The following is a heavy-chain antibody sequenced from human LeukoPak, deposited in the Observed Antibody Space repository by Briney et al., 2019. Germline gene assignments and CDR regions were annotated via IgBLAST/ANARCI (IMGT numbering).Heavy chain of an antibody. J-gene: IGHJ4*02. CDR3: ARGRSSGYVD. Sequence: NPGGSLRLSCAASGFTFSDYYMTWIRQAPGKGLEWVSHISRSSGTIYYADSVKGRFTISRDNAKNSLYLQMNSLRAEDTAVYYCARGRSSGYVDWGQGTLVTVSS. CDR1: GFTFSDYY. V-gene: IGHV3-11*04. D-gene: IGHD3-22*01. CDR2: ISRSSGTI.